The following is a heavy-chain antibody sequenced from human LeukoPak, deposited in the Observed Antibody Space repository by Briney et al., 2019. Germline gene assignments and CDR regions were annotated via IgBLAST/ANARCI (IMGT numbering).Heavy chain of an antibody. CDR2: ISWNSGSI. CDR1: GFTFDDHG. V-gene: IGHV3-9*01. D-gene: IGHD5-18*01. Sequence: GRSLRLPCAASGFTFDDHGMHWVRQAPGKGLEWVSGISWNSGSIGYADSVKGRFTISRDNAKDSLYLQMNSLRAEDTGLYYCTRASGYSSGSVDYWGQGTLVTVSS. CDR3: TRASGYSSGSVDY. J-gene: IGHJ4*02.